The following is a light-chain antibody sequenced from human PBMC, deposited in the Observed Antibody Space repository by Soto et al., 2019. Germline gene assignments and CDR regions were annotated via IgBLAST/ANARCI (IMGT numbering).Light chain of an antibody. CDR2: WAS. CDR1: QSVLYNSDNKNY. CDR3: QQYYTTLS. Sequence: DIVMTQSPDSLAVSLGERATINCKSSQSVLYNSDNKNYLAWYQQKAGQPPKLLIYWASTRDSGVPDRFSGSGSGADFTLTIGNLQAEDVAVYYCQQYYTTLSFGGGTKVEIK. V-gene: IGKV4-1*01. J-gene: IGKJ4*01.